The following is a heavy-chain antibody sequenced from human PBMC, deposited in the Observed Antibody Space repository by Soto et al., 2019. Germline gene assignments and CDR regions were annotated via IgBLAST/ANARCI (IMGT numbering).Heavy chain of an antibody. CDR1: GFTFSNAW. CDR3: TTDRPIIWFGESSHI. CDR2: IKSKTDGGTT. Sequence: KPGGSLRLSCAASGFTFSNAWMSWVRQAPGKGLEWVGRIKSKTDGGTTDYAAPVKGRFTISRDDSKNTLYLQMNSLKTEDTAVYYCTTDRPIIWFGESSHIWGQGTLVTVSS. D-gene: IGHD3-10*01. V-gene: IGHV3-15*01. J-gene: IGHJ4*02.